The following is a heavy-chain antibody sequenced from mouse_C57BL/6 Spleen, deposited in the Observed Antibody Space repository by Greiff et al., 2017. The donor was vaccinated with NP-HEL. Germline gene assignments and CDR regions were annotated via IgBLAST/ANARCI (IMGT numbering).Heavy chain of an antibody. D-gene: IGHD2-5*01. CDR3: ARGSNSYYFDY. V-gene: IGHV1-69*01. CDR2: IDPSDNYT. Sequence: QVQLQQPGAELVMPGASVKLSCKASGYTFTSYWMHWVKQRPGQGLEWIGEIDPSDNYTNYNQKFKGKSTLTVDKSSSTAYMQLSSLTSEDSAVYYCARGSNSYYFDYWGQGTTLTVSS. J-gene: IGHJ2*01. CDR1: GYTFTSYW.